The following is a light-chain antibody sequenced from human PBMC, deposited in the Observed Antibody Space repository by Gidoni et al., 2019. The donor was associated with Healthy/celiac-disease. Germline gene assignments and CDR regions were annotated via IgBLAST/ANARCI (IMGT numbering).Light chain of an antibody. Sequence: DIQMTQSPSSLSASVGDRVTITCRASQSISNYVNWYQQKPGKAPKLLIYAASNLQRGVPSRFRGSGSATDFTLTISTLQPEDVATYYCQQSYSTPPYTFGQGTKLEIK. CDR1: QSISNY. CDR2: AAS. V-gene: IGKV1-39*01. CDR3: QQSYSTPPYT. J-gene: IGKJ2*01.